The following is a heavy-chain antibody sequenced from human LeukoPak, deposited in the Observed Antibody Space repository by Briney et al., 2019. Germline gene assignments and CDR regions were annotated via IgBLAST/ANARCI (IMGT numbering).Heavy chain of an antibody. CDR3: AKTRGTYNAYYYYIDV. D-gene: IGHD1-26*01. CDR1: GFTFSAYG. V-gene: IGHV3-30*18. CDR2: ISYDGSNK. Sequence: GGSLRLSCAASGFTFSAYGMHWVRQAPGKGLEWVAVISYDGSNKYYADSVKGRFTISRDNSKSTLYLQMNSLRAEDTAVYYCAKTRGTYNAYYYYIDVWGKGTTVTVSS. J-gene: IGHJ6*03.